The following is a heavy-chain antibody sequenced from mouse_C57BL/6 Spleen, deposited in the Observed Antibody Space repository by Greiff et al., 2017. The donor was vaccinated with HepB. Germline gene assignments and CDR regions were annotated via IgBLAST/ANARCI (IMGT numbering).Heavy chain of an antibody. V-gene: IGHV1-69*01. Sequence: QVQLKQPGAELVMPGASVKLSCKASGYTFTSYWMHWVKQRPGQGLEWIGEIDPSDSYTNYNQKFKGKSTLTVDKSSSTAYMQLSSLTSEDSAVYYCARKGGYDYDGYWYFDVWGTGTTVTVSS. CDR2: IDPSDSYT. J-gene: IGHJ1*03. CDR3: ARKGGYDYDGYWYFDV. CDR1: GYTFTSYW. D-gene: IGHD2-4*01.